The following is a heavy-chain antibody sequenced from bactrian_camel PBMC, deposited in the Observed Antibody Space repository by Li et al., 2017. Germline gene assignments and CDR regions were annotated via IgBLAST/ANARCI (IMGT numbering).Heavy chain of an antibody. Sequence: VQLVESGGGSVQAGGSLRLSCTASGFTSNKCAMNWFRQAAGKTREWVSTIRADGSTSYADSVKGRFTISEDRATDTVYLQMNSLKPEDTAMYYCAARAGSWCSFDVGRSDLFDYWGQGTQVTVS. D-gene: IGHD1*01. CDR2: IRADGST. CDR3: AARAGSWCSFDVGRSDLFDY. V-gene: IGHV3S42*01. J-gene: IGHJ4*01. CDR1: GFTSNKCA.